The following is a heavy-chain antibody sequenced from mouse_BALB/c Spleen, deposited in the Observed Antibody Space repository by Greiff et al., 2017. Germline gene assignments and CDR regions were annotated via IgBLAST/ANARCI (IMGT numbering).Heavy chain of an antibody. CDR1: GFAFSSYD. D-gene: IGHD2-1*01. CDR3: ARLYYGNYGNYFDY. CDR2: ISSGGGST. Sequence: EVNVVESGGGLVKPGGSLKLSCAASGFAFSSYDMSWVRQTPEKRLEWVAYISSGGGSTYYPDTVKGRFTISRDNAKNTLYLQMSSLKSEDTAMYYCARLYYGNYGNYFDYWGQGTTLTVSS. V-gene: IGHV5-12-1*01. J-gene: IGHJ2*01.